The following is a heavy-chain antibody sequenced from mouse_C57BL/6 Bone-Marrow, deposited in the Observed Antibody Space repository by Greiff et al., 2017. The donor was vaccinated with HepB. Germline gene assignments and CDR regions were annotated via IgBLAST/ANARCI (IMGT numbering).Heavy chain of an antibody. J-gene: IGHJ2*01. CDR1: GYTFTSYW. V-gene: IGHV1-55*01. CDR2: IYPGSGST. Sequence: VQLQQPGAELVKPGASVKMSCKASGYTFTSYWITWVKQRPGQGLEWIGDIYPGSGSTNYNEKFKSKATLTVDTSSSTAYMQLRSLTSEDSAVYYCARSVTTVVAPFGYWGQGTTLTVSS. CDR3: ARSVTTVVAPFGY. D-gene: IGHD1-1*01.